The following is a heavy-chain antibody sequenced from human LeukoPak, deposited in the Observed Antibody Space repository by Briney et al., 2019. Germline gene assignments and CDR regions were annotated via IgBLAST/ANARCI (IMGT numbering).Heavy chain of an antibody. CDR2: IIPIFGTA. D-gene: IGHD4-17*01. CDR1: GGTFSSYA. CDR3: ARNPTNGDYVNGYFDY. V-gene: IGHV1-69*13. Sequence: PGASVKVSCRASGGTFSSYAISWVRQAPGQGLEWMGGIIPIFGTANYAQKFQGRVTITADESTSTAYMELSSLRSEDTAVYYCARNPTNGDYVNGYFDYWGQGTLVTVSS. J-gene: IGHJ4*02.